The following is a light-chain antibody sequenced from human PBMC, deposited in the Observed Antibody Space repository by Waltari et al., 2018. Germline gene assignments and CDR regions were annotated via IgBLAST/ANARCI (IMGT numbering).Light chain of an antibody. Sequence: ETVMTQSPATLSVSPGESATLSCRASQSVTSNLAWYQQKPGQAPRLLIYGASTRATGIPARFSVSGSATEFTLTISSLQSEDFAVYYCQHYNNWPRTFGQGTKVEIK. CDR3: QHYNNWPRT. V-gene: IGKV3-15*01. J-gene: IGKJ1*01. CDR2: GAS. CDR1: QSVTSN.